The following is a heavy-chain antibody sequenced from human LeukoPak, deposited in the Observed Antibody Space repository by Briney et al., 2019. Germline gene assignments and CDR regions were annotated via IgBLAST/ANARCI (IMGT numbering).Heavy chain of an antibody. CDR1: GFTFSNYA. CDR2: ISYDGSDK. CDR3: ARDWGRRSSSGWYGDFDY. Sequence: GRSLRLSCAASGFTFSNYAMHWVRQAPGKGLEWVAVISYDGSDKYYADSVKGRFTISRDNSKHTLYLQMNSLRPEDTAVYYCARDWGRRSSSGWYGDFDYWGQGTLVTVSS. J-gene: IGHJ4*02. V-gene: IGHV3-30-3*01. D-gene: IGHD6-19*01.